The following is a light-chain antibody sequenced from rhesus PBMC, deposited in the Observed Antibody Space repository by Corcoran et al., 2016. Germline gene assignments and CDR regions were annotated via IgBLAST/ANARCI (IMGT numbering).Light chain of an antibody. CDR3: LQYNSDPPT. Sequence: DIQMTQSPSSLSASVGDRVTISCRASQGIRNHLNCYQQKPGKAPKRLIYTASTLESGVPSRFRGSGSGTDFTLTISSLQPEDFATDYCLQYNSDPPTFGQGTKVEMK. CDR1: QGIRNH. CDR2: TAS. V-gene: IGKV1-43*02. J-gene: IGKJ1*01.